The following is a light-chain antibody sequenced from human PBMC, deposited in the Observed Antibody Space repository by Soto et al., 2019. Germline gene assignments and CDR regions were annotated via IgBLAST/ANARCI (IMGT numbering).Light chain of an antibody. Sequence: QSVLTQPPSASGSPGQSVTISCTGTSSDVGGYNYVSWYQQHPGKAPKLMIYEVSKRPSGVPDRFSGSKSGNTASLTVSGPQAEDEADYYCSSYAGSNNPYVFGTGIKLTVL. CDR3: SSYAGSNNPYV. CDR1: SSDVGGYNY. CDR2: EVS. J-gene: IGLJ1*01. V-gene: IGLV2-8*01.